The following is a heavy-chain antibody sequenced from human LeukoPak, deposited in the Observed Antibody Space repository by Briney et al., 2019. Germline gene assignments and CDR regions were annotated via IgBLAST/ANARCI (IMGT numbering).Heavy chain of an antibody. CDR2: IWYDGSNK. J-gene: IGHJ6*02. CDR1: GFTFSSYG. V-gene: IGHV3-33*01. Sequence: LGGSLRLSCAASGFTFSSYGMHWVRQAPGKGLEWVAVIWYDGSNKYYADSVKGRFTISRDNSKNTLYLQMNSLRAEDTAVYYCARDSERVVVAEDYGMDVWGQGTTVTVSS. CDR3: ARDSERVVVAEDYGMDV. D-gene: IGHD2-15*01.